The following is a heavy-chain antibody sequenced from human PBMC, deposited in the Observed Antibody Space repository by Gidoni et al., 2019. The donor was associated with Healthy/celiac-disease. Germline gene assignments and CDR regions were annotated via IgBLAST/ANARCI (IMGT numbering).Heavy chain of an antibody. J-gene: IGHJ3*02. V-gene: IGHV1-2*02. CDR2: INPNSGGT. D-gene: IGHD6-6*01. CDR1: GYTFTGYY. CDR3: ARTSIAPQWAFDI. Sequence: QVQLVQSWAEVKKPGASVKVSCKASGYTFTGYYMHWVRHAPGKGLEWLGWINPNSGGTNYAQKFQGRVTMTRDTSISTAYMELSRLRSDDTAVYYCARTSIAPQWAFDIWGQGTMVTVSS.